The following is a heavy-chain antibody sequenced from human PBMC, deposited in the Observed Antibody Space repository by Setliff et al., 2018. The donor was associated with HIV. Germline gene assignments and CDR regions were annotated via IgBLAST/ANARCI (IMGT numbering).Heavy chain of an antibody. J-gene: IGHJ4*02. D-gene: IGHD6-13*01. Sequence: KTSETLSLTCTVSGGSISSTNYYWGWIRQTPGKWLEWIGSIYYSGTTYYNPSLKSRVTMSVDTSTSRLSLKVHSVTAAYTAMYYCARGSHGTSWTDYWGQGTLVTVSS. V-gene: IGHV4-39*07. CDR3: ARGSHGTSWTDY. CDR1: GGSISSTNYY. CDR2: IYYSGTT.